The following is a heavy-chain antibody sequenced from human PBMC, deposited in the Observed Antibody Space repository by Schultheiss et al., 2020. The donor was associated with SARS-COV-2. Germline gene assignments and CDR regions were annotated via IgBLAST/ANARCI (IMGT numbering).Heavy chain of an antibody. V-gene: IGHV4-30-2*05. CDR3: ALDYGDYEGYFDY. D-gene: IGHD4-17*01. Sequence: SETLSLTCAVSGGSISSGGYSWSWIRQPPGKGLEWIGYIYYSGSTYYNPSLKSRVTISVDTSKNQFSLKLSSVTAADTAVYYCALDYGDYEGYFDYWGQGTLVTVAS. J-gene: IGHJ4*02. CDR2: IYYSGST. CDR1: GGSISSGGYS.